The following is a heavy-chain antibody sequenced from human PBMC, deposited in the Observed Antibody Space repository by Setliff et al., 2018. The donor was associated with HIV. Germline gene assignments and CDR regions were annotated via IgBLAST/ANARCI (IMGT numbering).Heavy chain of an antibody. J-gene: IGHJ5*02. D-gene: IGHD1-1*01. V-gene: IGHV3-49*04. CDR3: ARGPPSGTTRRNNWFDP. CDR1: EFTFGDYG. Sequence: PGGSLRLSCTASEFTFGDYGVSWVRQAPGKGLEWVGFIRSKTHGGRTEYAASVKGRFIISRDDSKSISYLQMDSLRADDTAVYYCARGPPSGTTRRNNWFDPWGQGTLVTVSS. CDR2: IRSKTHGGRT.